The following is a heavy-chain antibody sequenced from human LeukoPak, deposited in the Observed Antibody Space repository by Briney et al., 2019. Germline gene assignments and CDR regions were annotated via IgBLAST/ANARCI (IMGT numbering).Heavy chain of an antibody. J-gene: IGHJ4*02. Sequence: GGSLRLSCAASGFTFSSYWMSWVRQAPGKGLEWVANIKQDGSEKYYVDSVKGRFTISRDNAKNSLYLQMNSLRAEDTAAYYCARELYSECGGDCYSNADYWGQGTLVTVSS. CDR2: IKQDGSEK. CDR1: GFTFSSYW. D-gene: IGHD2-21*02. CDR3: ARELYSECGGDCYSNADY. V-gene: IGHV3-7*01.